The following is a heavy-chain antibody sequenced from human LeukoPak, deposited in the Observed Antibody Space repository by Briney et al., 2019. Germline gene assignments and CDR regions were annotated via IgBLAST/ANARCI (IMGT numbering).Heavy chain of an antibody. CDR1: GGSISSYY. V-gene: IGHV4-59*01. J-gene: IGHJ4*02. D-gene: IGHD3-10*01. Sequence: PSETLSLTCTVSGGSISSYYWSWIRLPPGKGLEWIGYIYYSGSTNYNPSLKSRVTISVDTSKNQFSLKLSSVTAADTAVYYCARDTMVRGVDYWGQGTLVTVSS. CDR3: ARDTMVRGVDY. CDR2: IYYSGST.